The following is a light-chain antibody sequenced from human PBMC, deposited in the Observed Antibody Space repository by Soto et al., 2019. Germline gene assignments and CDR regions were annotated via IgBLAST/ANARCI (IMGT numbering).Light chain of an antibody. V-gene: IGKV3-20*01. CDR3: QQYGSSPRT. CDR1: QSVSSSY. CDR2: GAS. Sequence: EIVLTQSPGTLSLSPGERATLSCRASQSVSSSYLAWYQQKPGLAPRLLIYGASSRATGIPDRFSGSGSGTDFTLTISRLEPEDFAVYYCQQYGSSPRTFGQGT. J-gene: IGKJ1*01.